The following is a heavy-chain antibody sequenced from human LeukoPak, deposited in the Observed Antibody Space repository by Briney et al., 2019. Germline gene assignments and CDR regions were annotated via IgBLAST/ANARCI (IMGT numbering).Heavy chain of an antibody. V-gene: IGHV3-30*18. D-gene: IGHD2-15*01. Sequence: GGSLRLSCAASGFTFSSYGMHWVRQAPGKGLEWVAVISYDGSNKYYADSVKGRFTISRDNSKNTLYLQMNSLRAEDTAVYYCAKMGVAATAYYYYGMDVWGQGTTVTVSS. CDR2: ISYDGSNK. J-gene: IGHJ6*02. CDR1: GFTFSSYG. CDR3: AKMGVAATAYYYYGMDV.